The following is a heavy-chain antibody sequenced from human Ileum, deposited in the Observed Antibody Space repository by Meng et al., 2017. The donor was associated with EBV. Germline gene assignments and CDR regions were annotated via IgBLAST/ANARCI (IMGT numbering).Heavy chain of an antibody. CDR3: ATSRIAKFDR. J-gene: IGHJ5*02. Sequence: QLQASGPGLVPPPQSLYLSLSISGDSFSSDKTAWNWIRQSPSRGLEWLGRTYRRSRWYYDYALSVKSRINISPDTSKNQVSLQLNSVTDEDTGIYYCATSRIAKFDRWGQGTLVTVSS. CDR1: GDSFSSDKTA. CDR2: TYRRSRWYY. V-gene: IGHV6-1*01.